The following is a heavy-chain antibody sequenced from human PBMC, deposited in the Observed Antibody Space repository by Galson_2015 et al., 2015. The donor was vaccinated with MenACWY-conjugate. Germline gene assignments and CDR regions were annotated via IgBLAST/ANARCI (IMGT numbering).Heavy chain of an antibody. Sequence: RLSCAASGFTFSSYAMSWVRQAPGKGLEWVSAISGSGGSTYYADSVKGRFTISRDNSKNTLYLQMNSLRAEDTAVYYCANDRGYYDSSGYLVYFDYWGQGTLVTVSS. CDR2: ISGSGGST. CDR3: ANDRGYYDSSGYLVYFDY. D-gene: IGHD3-22*01. J-gene: IGHJ4*02. V-gene: IGHV3-23*01. CDR1: GFTFSSYA.